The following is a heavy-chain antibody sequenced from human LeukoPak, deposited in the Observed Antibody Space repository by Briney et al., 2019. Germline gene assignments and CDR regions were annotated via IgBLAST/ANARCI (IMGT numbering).Heavy chain of an antibody. D-gene: IGHD2-21*01. V-gene: IGHV4-39*07. CDR2: IYYSGST. J-gene: IGHJ4*02. CDR3: ARVRLGVVDY. Sequence: SETLSLTCTVSGGSISSSSYYWGWIRQPPGKGLEWIGSIYYSGSTYYNPSLKSRVTISVDTSKNQFSLKLSSVTAADTAVYYCARVRLGVVDYWGQGTLVTVSS. CDR1: GGSISSSSYY.